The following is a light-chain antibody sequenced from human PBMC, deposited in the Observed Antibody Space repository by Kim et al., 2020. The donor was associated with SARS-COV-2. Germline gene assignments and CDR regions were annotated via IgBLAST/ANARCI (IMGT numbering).Light chain of an antibody. J-gene: IGKJ2*01. Sequence: LSASVGARVTITCRASQSISSWLAWYQQKPGKAPKILIYKASSLKSGVSSRFSGSGSGTEFTLTISSLQPDDFATYYCQQYFSYSTFGQGTKLEI. CDR3: QQYFSYST. CDR2: KAS. CDR1: QSISSW. V-gene: IGKV1-5*03.